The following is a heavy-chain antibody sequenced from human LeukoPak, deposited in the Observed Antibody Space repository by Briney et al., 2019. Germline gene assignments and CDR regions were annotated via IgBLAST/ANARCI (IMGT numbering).Heavy chain of an antibody. CDR3: ARLTGTTGFDY. Sequence: GGSLRLSCVASGFPFSSYWMSWVRQAPGKGLEWVANIKQDGSDKYYVDSVKGRFTISRDNAKNSLYLQLNSLRADDTAVYYCARLTGTTGFDYWGQGTLVTVSS. J-gene: IGHJ4*02. CDR1: GFPFSSYW. D-gene: IGHD1-1*01. V-gene: IGHV3-7*01. CDR2: IKQDGSDK.